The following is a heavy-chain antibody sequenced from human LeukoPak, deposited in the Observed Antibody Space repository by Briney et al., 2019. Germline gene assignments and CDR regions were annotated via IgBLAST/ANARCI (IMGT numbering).Heavy chain of an antibody. J-gene: IGHJ4*02. Sequence: SETLSLTCTVSGDSISAYYWSWIRQPPGKGLEWIGEINHSGSTNYNPSLKSRVTISVDTSKNQFSLKLSSVTAADTAVYYCARVSGYNDYWGQGTLVTVSS. CDR1: GDSISAYY. V-gene: IGHV4-34*01. CDR2: INHSGST. D-gene: IGHD5-18*01. CDR3: ARVSGYNDY.